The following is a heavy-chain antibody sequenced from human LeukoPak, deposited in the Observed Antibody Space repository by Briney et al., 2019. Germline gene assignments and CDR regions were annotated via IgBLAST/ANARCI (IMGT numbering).Heavy chain of an antibody. CDR1: GFTFSSYA. CDR3: ASGELVQDDAFDI. Sequence: GSLRLSCAASGFTFSSYAMSWVRQAPGKGLEWIGEINHSGSTNYNPSLKSRVTISVDTSKNQFSLKLSSVTAADTAVYYCASGELVQDDAFDIWGQGTMVTVSS. D-gene: IGHD3-10*01. CDR2: INHSGST. J-gene: IGHJ3*02. V-gene: IGHV4-34*01.